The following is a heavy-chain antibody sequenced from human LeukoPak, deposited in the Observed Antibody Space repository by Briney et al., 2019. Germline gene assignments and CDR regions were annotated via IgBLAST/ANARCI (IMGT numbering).Heavy chain of an antibody. CDR3: AKDRYYYDSSGSEGFDY. V-gene: IGHV3-9*01. Sequence: GGSLRLSCAASGFTFDDYAMHWVRQAPGKGLEWVSGISWNSGSIGYADSVKGRFTISRDNAKNSLYLQMNSLRAEDTALYYCAKDRYYYDSSGSEGFDYWGQGTLVTVSS. CDR1: GFTFDDYA. CDR2: ISWNSGSI. D-gene: IGHD3-22*01. J-gene: IGHJ4*02.